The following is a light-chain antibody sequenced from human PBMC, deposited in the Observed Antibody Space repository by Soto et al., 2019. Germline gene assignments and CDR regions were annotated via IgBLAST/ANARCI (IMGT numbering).Light chain of an antibody. J-gene: IGKJ2*01. V-gene: IGKV1-8*01. CDR2: AAS. Sequence: AIPRTQYPSPLSVSPRYRSTIPCRASQGISSYLAWYQQKPGKAPKLLIYAASTLQSGVPSRFSGSGSGTDFTLTISGLQSEDFATYYCPQDYSYPPTFGQGTKLDIK. CDR1: QGISSY. CDR3: PQDYSYPPT.